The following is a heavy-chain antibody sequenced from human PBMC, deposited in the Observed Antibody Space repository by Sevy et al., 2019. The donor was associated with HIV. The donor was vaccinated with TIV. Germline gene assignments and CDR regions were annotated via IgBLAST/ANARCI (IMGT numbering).Heavy chain of an antibody. J-gene: IGHJ5*02. CDR3: ARVPSYYDSSGYYTGVRKNWFDP. V-gene: IGHV1-2*02. D-gene: IGHD3-22*01. Sequence: ASVKVSCKASGYTFTGYYMHWVLQAPGQGLEWMGWSNPNSGGTNYAQKFQGRVTMTRDTSISTAYMELNRLRSDDTAVYYCARVPSYYDSSGYYTGVRKNWFDPWGQGTLVTVSS. CDR2: SNPNSGGT. CDR1: GYTFTGYY.